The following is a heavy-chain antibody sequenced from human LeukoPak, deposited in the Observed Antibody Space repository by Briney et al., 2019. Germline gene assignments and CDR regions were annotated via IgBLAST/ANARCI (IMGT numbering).Heavy chain of an antibody. CDR3: ARGRRGALGRSSHTYYFDY. Sequence: ASVKVSCKASGYTFTSYDINWVRQATGQGLEWMGWMNPNSGNTGYAQKFQGRVTMTRNTSISTAYMELSSLRSEDAAVYYCARGRRGALGRSSHTYYFDYWGQGTLVTVSS. J-gene: IGHJ4*02. CDR2: MNPNSGNT. V-gene: IGHV1-8*01. D-gene: IGHD3-16*01. CDR1: GYTFTSYD.